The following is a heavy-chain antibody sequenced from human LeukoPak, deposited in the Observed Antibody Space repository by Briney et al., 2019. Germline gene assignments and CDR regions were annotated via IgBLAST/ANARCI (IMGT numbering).Heavy chain of an antibody. J-gene: IGHJ6*02. V-gene: IGHV3-30*02. D-gene: IGHD3-3*01. Sequence: PGGSLRLSCAASGFTFSSYGMHWVRQAPGKGLEWVAVIWYDGSNKYYADSVKGRFTISRDNSKNTLYLQMNSLRAEDTAVYYCAKDSSGYYYYGMDVWGQGTTVTVSS. CDR1: GFTFSSYG. CDR2: IWYDGSNK. CDR3: AKDSSGYYYYGMDV.